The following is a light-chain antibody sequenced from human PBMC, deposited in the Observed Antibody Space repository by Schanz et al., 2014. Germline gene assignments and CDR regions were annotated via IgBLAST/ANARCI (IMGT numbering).Light chain of an antibody. CDR2: GAS. CDR3: QLFRGSSYT. V-gene: IGKV3-20*01. J-gene: IGKJ2*01. Sequence: EIVLTQSPDTLSSSPGERATLSCRSSQSVSSYLAWYQQKPGQAPRLLIYGASSRATGIPDRFTGSGSGTDFTLTINTLEPEDFAVFYCQLFRGSSYTFGHGTTLEIK. CDR1: QSVSSY.